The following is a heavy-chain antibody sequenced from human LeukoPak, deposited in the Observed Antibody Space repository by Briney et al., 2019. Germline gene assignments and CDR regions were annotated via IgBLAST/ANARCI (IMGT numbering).Heavy chain of an antibody. J-gene: IGHJ4*02. CDR2: IYYSGST. V-gene: IGHV4-39*01. CDR3: ARLWQLVDYFDY. Sequence: SETLSLTCTVSGGSISSSSYYWGWIRQPPGKGLEWIGSIYYSGSTYYNPSLKSRVTISVDTSKNQFSLKLSSVTAADTAVYYCARLWQLVDYFDYWSQGTLVTVSS. CDR1: GGSISSSSYY. D-gene: IGHD6-6*01.